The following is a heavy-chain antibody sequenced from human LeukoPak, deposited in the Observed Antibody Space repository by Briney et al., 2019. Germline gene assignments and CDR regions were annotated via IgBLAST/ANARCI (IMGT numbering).Heavy chain of an antibody. CDR1: GYSFTSYW. V-gene: IGHV5-51*01. CDR2: IYPGDSDT. Sequence: GESLKISCKGSGYSFTSYWIGWVRQMPGKGLEWMGIIYPGDSDTRYSPSFEGHVTISVDKSSTTAYLQWRTLKASDTAMYYCARHGGSGTLDSWGQGTLVTVSS. CDR3: ARHGGSGTLDS. D-gene: IGHD3-10*01. J-gene: IGHJ4*02.